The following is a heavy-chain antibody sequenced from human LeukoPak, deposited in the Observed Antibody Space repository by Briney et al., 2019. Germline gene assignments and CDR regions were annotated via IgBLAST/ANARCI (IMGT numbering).Heavy chain of an antibody. J-gene: IGHJ4*02. Sequence: GESLRLSCAASGFTFSSYAMSWVRQAPGKGLEWVSAISGSGGSTYYADSVKGRFTISRDNSKNTVFLEMISLRVEDTALYHCAKGHGDWGGNYLDHWGQGAQVTVSS. CDR1: GFTFSSYA. CDR2: ISGSGGST. CDR3: AKGHGDWGGNYLDH. V-gene: IGHV3-23*01. D-gene: IGHD4-17*01.